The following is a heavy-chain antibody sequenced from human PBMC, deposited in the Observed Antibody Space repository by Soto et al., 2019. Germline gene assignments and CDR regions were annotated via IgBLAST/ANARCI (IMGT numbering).Heavy chain of an antibody. V-gene: IGHV1-69*01. J-gene: IGHJ6*02. D-gene: IGHD2-21*01. CDR1: GGTFSSYA. CDR2: IIPIFGTA. Sequence: SVKVSCKASGGTFSSYAISCLRQAPGQGLEWMGGIIPIFGTANYAQKFQGRVTITADESTSTAYMELSSLRSEDTAVYYCARESYGQADYYYGMDAWGQGTTVTVSS. CDR3: ARESYGQADYYYGMDA.